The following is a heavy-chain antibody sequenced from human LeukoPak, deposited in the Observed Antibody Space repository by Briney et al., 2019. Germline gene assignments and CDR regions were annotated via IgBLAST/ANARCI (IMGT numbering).Heavy chain of an antibody. Sequence: SETLSLTCTVSGGSISSHYWSWIRQPPGKGLEWIGYIYYSGSTNYNPSLKSRATISVDTSKNQFSLKLSSVTAADTAVYYCARGYWGYYDFWSGYTQPYYFDYWGQGNLVTVSS. CDR2: IYYSGST. D-gene: IGHD3-3*01. CDR1: GGSISSHY. J-gene: IGHJ4*02. V-gene: IGHV4-59*11. CDR3: ARGYWGYYDFWSGYTQPYYFDY.